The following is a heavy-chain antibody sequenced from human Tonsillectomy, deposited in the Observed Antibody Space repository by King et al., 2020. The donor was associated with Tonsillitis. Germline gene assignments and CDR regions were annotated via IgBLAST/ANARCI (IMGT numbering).Heavy chain of an antibody. Sequence: VQLVESGGGLVKPGGSLRLSCAASGFTFSTYSMNWVRQAPGKGLEWVSSISSMTSSIYYADSVKGRFTISRDNAKNSLYLQMNSLRAEDTAVYYCATSGLAAYFIDYWGQGTLVTVSS. D-gene: IGHD2/OR15-2a*01. CDR1: GFTFSTYS. V-gene: IGHV3-21*01. CDR2: ISSMTSSI. J-gene: IGHJ4*02. CDR3: ATSGLAAYFIDY.